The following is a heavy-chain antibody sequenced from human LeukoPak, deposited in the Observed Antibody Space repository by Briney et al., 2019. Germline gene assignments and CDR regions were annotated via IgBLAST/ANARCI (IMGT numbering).Heavy chain of an antibody. J-gene: IGHJ4*02. Sequence: ASVKVSCKASGYPFTRYGISWVRQAPGQGLEWMGWINPDNGNTNYAQKFQERVTITRDMSTSTAYMELSSLRSEDTAVYYCAASPDYYDSSGYSYYFDYWGQGTLVTVSS. V-gene: IGHV1-18*01. D-gene: IGHD3-22*01. CDR3: AASPDYYDSSGYSYYFDY. CDR1: GYPFTRYG. CDR2: INPDNGNT.